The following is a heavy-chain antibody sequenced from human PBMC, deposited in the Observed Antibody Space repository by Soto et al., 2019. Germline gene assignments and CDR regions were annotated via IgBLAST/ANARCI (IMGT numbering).Heavy chain of an antibody. Sequence: QGQLQQWGAGLLKPSETLSLTCAVYVGSFSDHYWTWIRQPPGKGLEWIGEINHSGSTNYNPALKSPVTTSVDTTKNQFSLKLTSVTAADTAVYYCAREKLDYYGSGARYGMDVWGQGTTVTVSS. J-gene: IGHJ6*02. D-gene: IGHD3-10*01. CDR1: VGSFSDHY. V-gene: IGHV4-34*01. CDR3: AREKLDYYGSGARYGMDV. CDR2: INHSGST.